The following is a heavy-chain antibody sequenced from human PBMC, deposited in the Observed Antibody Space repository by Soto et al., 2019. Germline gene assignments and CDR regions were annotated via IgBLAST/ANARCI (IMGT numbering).Heavy chain of an antibody. Sequence: SETLSLTCAVFGGSFSGYYWNWIRQPPGKGLEWIGEINHSGSTNYNPSLKSRVTISVDTSKNQFSLKLSSVTAADTAVYYCAKTYDVIVTGYLLWVLDAWGQG. D-gene: IGHD3-9*01. CDR2: INHSGST. J-gene: IGHJ6*02. CDR1: GGSFSGYY. CDR3: AKTYDVIVTGYLLWVLDA. V-gene: IGHV4-34*01.